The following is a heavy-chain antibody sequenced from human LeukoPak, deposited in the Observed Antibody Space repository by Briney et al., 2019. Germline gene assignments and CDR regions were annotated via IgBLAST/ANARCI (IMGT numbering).Heavy chain of an antibody. Sequence: GGSLRLSCGASGFSFSNYAMSWVRQAPGKGLEWVSAISGSGGSTYYADSVKGRFTISRDNSKNTLYLQMNSLRAEDTAVYYCAKGDPYYYDSSGYYGYWGQGTLVTVSS. CDR3: AKGDPYYYDSSGYYGY. D-gene: IGHD3-22*01. V-gene: IGHV3-23*01. CDR2: ISGSGGST. CDR1: GFSFSNYA. J-gene: IGHJ4*02.